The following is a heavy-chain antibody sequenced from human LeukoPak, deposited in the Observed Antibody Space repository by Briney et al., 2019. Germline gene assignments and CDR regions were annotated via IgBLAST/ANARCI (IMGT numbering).Heavy chain of an antibody. CDR2: INHSGST. V-gene: IGHV4-34*01. CDR3: ARVGLVQLERLFDY. CDR1: GGSFSGCY. D-gene: IGHD1-1*01. Sequence: PSETLSLTCAVYGGSFSGCYWSWIRQPPGKGLEWIGEINHSGSTNYNPSLKSRVTISVDTSKNQFSLKLSSVTAADTAVYYCARVGLVQLERLFDYWGQGTLVTVSS. J-gene: IGHJ4*02.